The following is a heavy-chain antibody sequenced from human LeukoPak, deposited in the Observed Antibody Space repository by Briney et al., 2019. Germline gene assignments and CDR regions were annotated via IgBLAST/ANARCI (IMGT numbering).Heavy chain of an antibody. D-gene: IGHD1-14*01. CDR2: MSPDGAEK. J-gene: IGHJ6*03. V-gene: IGHV3-7*01. CDR3: ARDSGYYYYYYMDV. Sequence: GGSLRLSCAASGFTFSGSWMSWVRQTPEKGLEWVANMSPDGAEKYYVDSVKGRFTISRDNAKNSLYLQMNSLRAEDTAVYYCARDSGYYYYYYMDVWGKGTTVTVSS. CDR1: GFTFSGSW.